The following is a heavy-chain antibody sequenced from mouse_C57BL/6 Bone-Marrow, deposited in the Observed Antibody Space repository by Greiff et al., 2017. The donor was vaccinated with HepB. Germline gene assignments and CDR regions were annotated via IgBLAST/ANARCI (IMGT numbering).Heavy chain of an antibody. V-gene: IGHV3-6*01. Sequence: EVQLQQSGPGLVKPSQSLSLTCSVTGYSITSGYYWNWIRQFPGNKLEWMGYISYDGSNNYNPSLKNRISITRDTSKNQFFLKLNSVTTEDTATYYCARDGPITTVVATNFDYWAKAPLSQSPQ. CDR1: GYSITSGYY. CDR2: ISYDGSN. J-gene: IGHJ2*01. CDR3: ARDGPITTVVATNFDY. D-gene: IGHD1-1*01.